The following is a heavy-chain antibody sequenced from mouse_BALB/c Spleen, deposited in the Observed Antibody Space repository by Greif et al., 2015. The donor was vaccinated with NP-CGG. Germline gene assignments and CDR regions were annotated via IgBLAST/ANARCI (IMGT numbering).Heavy chain of an antibody. CDR1: GYSITSDYA. D-gene: IGHD4-1*01. CDR3: AGNWDGYFDV. J-gene: IGHJ1*01. CDR2: ISYSGST. Sequence: VQLKESGPGLVKPSQSLSLTCTVTGYSITSDYAWNWIRQFPGNKLEWMGYISYSGSTSYNPSLKSRISITRDTSKNQFFLQLNSVTTEDTATYYCAGNWDGYFDVWGAGTTVTVSS. V-gene: IGHV3-2*02.